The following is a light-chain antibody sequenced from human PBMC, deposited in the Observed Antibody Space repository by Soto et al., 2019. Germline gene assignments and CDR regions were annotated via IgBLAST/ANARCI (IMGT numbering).Light chain of an antibody. V-gene: IGKV1-39*01. CDR2: AAS. J-gene: IGKJ2*01. Sequence: DIQMTQSPSSLSASVGDRVTITCRASQSISSYLNWYQQKPGKAPKLLIYAASSLQSGVPSRFSGSGSGTDFTLTISSLLPEDFATYYCQQSYSTPPMYTFGQVTKLEIK. CDR3: QQSYSTPPMYT. CDR1: QSISSY.